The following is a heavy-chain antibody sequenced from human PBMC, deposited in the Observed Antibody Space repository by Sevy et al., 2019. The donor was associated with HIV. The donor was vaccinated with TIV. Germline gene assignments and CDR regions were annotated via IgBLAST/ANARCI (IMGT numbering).Heavy chain of an antibody. D-gene: IGHD3-22*01. CDR3: AKGGGHYDPDEIGYYFYYYNMDV. CDR1: GFSFDSYG. J-gene: IGHJ6*03. Sequence: GGSLRLSCAVSGFSFDSYGMTWVRQAPGKGLEWVSGISGSGTRTYYADSVKGRFIISRDNSKNTLYLQMNSLRSEDTAIYDCAKGGGHYDPDEIGYYFYYYNMDVWGKGTTVTVSS. V-gene: IGHV3-23*01. CDR2: ISGSGTRT.